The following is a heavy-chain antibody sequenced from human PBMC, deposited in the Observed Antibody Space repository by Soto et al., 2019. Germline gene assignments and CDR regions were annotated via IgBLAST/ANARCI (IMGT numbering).Heavy chain of an antibody. CDR2: INWNSVNR. J-gene: IGHJ6*02. Sequence: GGSLRLSCAASGFTFDDYVMHWVRQAPGKGLEWVASINWNSVNRGYGDSVKGRFTISRDNSKNSLYLQMNSLRADDTALYYCAKDITAAQPHAMDVWGQGTTVTVSS. CDR3: AKDITAAQPHAMDV. CDR1: GFTFDDYV. V-gene: IGHV3-9*01. D-gene: IGHD6-13*01.